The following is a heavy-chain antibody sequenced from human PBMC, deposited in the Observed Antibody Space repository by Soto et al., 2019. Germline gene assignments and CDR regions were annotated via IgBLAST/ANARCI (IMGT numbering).Heavy chain of an antibody. CDR3: ATPTLATVTTYTDFYFDY. J-gene: IGHJ4*02. CDR1: GYTLTELS. Sequence: QVQLVQSGAEVKKPGASVKVSCKVSGYTLTELSMHWVRQAPGKGLEWMGGFDPEDGETIYAQKFQGRVTMTEDTSTDTAYMELSSLRSEDTAVDYCATPTLATVTTYTDFYFDYWGQGTLVTVSS. V-gene: IGHV1-24*01. D-gene: IGHD4-17*01. CDR2: FDPEDGET.